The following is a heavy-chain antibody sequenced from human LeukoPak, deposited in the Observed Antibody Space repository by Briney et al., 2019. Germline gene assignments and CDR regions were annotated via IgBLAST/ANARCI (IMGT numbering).Heavy chain of an antibody. CDR2: IDPNSGGV. V-gene: IGHV1-2*02. Sequence: ASVKVSCKASEYTFTGYYLHWVRQAPGQGLEWMGWIDPNSGGVNYAQKFQGRGTMTRDTSIDTAYLELSRLRSEDSAVYYCARHNYYDSSGYYYSYWGQGTLVTVSS. CDR1: EYTFTGYY. J-gene: IGHJ4*02. CDR3: ARHNYYDSSGYYYSY. D-gene: IGHD3-22*01.